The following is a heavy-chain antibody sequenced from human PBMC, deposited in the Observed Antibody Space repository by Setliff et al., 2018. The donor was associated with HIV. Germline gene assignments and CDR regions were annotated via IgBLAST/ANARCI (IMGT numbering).Heavy chain of an antibody. CDR1: GGTFRGFG. D-gene: IGHD3-10*01. Sequence: KASGGTFRGFGISWVVQAPGQGLEWMGQIIPIFGTPRYAQKFQGRVTITADESTSTVYMELSSLRSEDTAVYYCTRGRGIIGALVYWGQGTLVTVSS. CDR3: TRGRGIIGALVY. V-gene: IGHV1-69*01. J-gene: IGHJ4*02. CDR2: IIPIFGTP.